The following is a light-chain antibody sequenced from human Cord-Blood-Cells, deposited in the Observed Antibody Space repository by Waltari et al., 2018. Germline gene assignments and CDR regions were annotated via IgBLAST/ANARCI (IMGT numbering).Light chain of an antibody. Sequence: QSALTQPASVSGSPGQSITISCTGTSSDVGGYNLVSWYQQHPGKAPKLMIYEDSKRRSGVSNRFSGSKSRNTASLTISGLQAEDEADYYCCSYAGSSTYVVFGGGTKLTVL. CDR1: SSDVGGYNL. CDR3: CSYAGSSTYVV. V-gene: IGLV2-23*01. CDR2: EDS. J-gene: IGLJ2*01.